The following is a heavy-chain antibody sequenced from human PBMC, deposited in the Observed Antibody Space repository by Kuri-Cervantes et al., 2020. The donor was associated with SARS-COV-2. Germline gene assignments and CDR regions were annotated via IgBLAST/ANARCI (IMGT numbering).Heavy chain of an antibody. V-gene: IGHV4-34*01. CDR3: ARGPGLRFLEWLLSPYGMDV. J-gene: IGHJ6*02. CDR1: GGSFSGYY. CDR2: INHSGST. Sequence: SETLSLTCAVYGGSFSGYYWSWIRQPPGKGLEWIGEINHSGSTNYNPSLKSRVTISVDTSKNQFSLKLSSVTAADTAVYYCARGPGLRFLEWLLSPYGMDVWDQGTTVTVSS. D-gene: IGHD3-3*01.